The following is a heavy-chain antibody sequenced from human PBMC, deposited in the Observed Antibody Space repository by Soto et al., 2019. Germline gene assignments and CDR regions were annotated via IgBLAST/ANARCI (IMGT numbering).Heavy chain of an antibody. J-gene: IGHJ4*02. CDR1: GLSFSLYS. V-gene: IGHV3-23*01. Sequence: EVQLLESGGGLVQPGGSLRLSCATSGLSFSLYSMGWVRQAPGKGLEWVSAISGSGRNIHYADSVKGRFTISRDNSKNTLSLQMNSLRAEDTALYYCAKDDRTASWIDYWGQGTLVTVSS. CDR3: AKDDRTASWIDY. CDR2: ISGSGRNI. D-gene: IGHD2-21*02.